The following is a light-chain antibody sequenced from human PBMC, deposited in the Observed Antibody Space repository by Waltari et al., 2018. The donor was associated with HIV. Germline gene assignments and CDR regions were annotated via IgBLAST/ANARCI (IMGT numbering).Light chain of an antibody. CDR3: QVWDDEFLK. CDR2: ERH. CDR1: AGRAGS. Sequence: ELSQPDSVSVSIGQRVSISCSVAAGRAGSPCWYQKKAGQSPQLIINERHRRPSGVPDRFSAAMSGDTTTLFISGTQSVDEADYFCQVWDDEFLKFGGGTRLTVL. J-gene: IGLJ2*01. V-gene: IGLV3-1*01.